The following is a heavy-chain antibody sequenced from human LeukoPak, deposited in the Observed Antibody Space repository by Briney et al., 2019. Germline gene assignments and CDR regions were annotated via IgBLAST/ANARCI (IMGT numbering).Heavy chain of an antibody. CDR3: SRERGDWAAPAY. Sequence: MGDSSYTIYYADSVKGRFTISRDNAKNSLYLQMNSLRVEDTAVYYCSRERGDWAAPAYWGQEPRVPAS. V-gene: IGHV3-48*01. D-gene: IGHD3/OR15-3a*01. CDR2: MGDSSYTI. J-gene: IGHJ4*02.